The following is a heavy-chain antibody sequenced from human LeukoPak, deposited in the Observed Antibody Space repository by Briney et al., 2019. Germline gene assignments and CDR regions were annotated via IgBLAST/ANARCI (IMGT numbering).Heavy chain of an antibody. J-gene: IGHJ4*02. CDR3: ASAYSSGWYRVDY. Sequence: GGSLRLSCAASGFTFSSYEMNWVRQAPGKGLEWVGNIKGDGSEKYYVDSVKGRFTISRDNAKNSLYLQMNSLRAEDTAVYYCASAYSSGWYRVDYWGQGTLVTVSS. CDR2: IKGDGSEK. V-gene: IGHV3-7*01. CDR1: GFTFSSYE. D-gene: IGHD6-19*01.